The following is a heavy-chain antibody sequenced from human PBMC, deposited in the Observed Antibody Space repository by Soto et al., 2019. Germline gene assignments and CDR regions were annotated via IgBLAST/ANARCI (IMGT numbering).Heavy chain of an antibody. CDR2: INPSDGST. CDR3: ARVRQLVGYFYYYMDV. Sequence: SAKPSSEASGYTLTSKYMHWVQQAPGQGLEWMGIINPSDGSTNYAQKLQGRVTMTTDTSTSTAYMELRGLRSDDTAVYYCARVRQLVGYFYYYMDVWGKGTTVTVSS. D-gene: IGHD6-6*01. J-gene: IGHJ6*03. V-gene: IGHV1-46*01. CDR1: GYTLTSKY.